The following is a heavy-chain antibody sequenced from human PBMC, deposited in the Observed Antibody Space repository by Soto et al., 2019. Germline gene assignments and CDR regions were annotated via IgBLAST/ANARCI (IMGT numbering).Heavy chain of an antibody. V-gene: IGHV3-11*01. Sequence: QLVESGGGLVKPGGSLRLSCAASGFTFNDFYMIWFRQAPGRGLEWLAYINNRGDDIYYADSVRGRFTISRDNGKDSLYLKMNSLRVEDTALYFCARDMSYGDFGRNWFDPWCQRTPVTVSA. CDR2: INNRGDDI. CDR3: ARDMSYGDFGRNWFDP. D-gene: IGHD2-21*02. CDR1: GFTFNDFY. J-gene: IGHJ5*02.